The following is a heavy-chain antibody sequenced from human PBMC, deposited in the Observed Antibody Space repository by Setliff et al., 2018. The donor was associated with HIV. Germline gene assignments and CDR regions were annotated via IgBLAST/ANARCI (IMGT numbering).Heavy chain of an antibody. CDR1: GGSFSGYY. Sequence: PSETLSLTCAVDGGSFSGYYWSWIRQPPGKGLELIGEINHSGSTNYNPSLKSRVTISVDTSKNQFSLKLSSVTAADTAVYYCARGRLYGVVDYWGQGTLVTVPQ. CDR2: INHSGST. V-gene: IGHV4-34*01. CDR3: ARGRLYGVVDY. J-gene: IGHJ4*02. D-gene: IGHD3-10*01.